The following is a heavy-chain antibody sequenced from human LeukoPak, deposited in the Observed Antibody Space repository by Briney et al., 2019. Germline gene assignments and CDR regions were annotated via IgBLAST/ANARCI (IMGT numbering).Heavy chain of an antibody. CDR1: GFTFSSYA. Sequence: PGGSLRLSCAASGFTFSSYAVSWVRQAPGKGLEWVSAISGSGGSTYYADSVKGRFTISRDNSKNTLYLQMNSLRAEDTAVYYCAKALYDFWSGSHRGYWGQGTLVTVSS. CDR2: ISGSGGST. CDR3: AKALYDFWSGSHRGY. V-gene: IGHV3-23*01. J-gene: IGHJ4*02. D-gene: IGHD3-3*01.